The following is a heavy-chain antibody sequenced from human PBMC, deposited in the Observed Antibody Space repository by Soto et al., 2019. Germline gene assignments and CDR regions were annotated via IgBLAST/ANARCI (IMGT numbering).Heavy chain of an antibody. V-gene: IGHV4-39*01. CDR3: ARIVRGRYGGVYYFDY. CDR2: IYYSGST. D-gene: IGHD6-19*01. J-gene: IGHJ4*02. CDR1: GGSISSSSYY. Sequence: SETLSLTXTVSGGSISSSSYYWGWIRQPPGKGLEWIGSIYYSGSTYYNPSLKSRVTISVDTSKNQFSLKLSSVTAADTAVYYRARIVRGRYGGVYYFDYWGQGTLVTVSS.